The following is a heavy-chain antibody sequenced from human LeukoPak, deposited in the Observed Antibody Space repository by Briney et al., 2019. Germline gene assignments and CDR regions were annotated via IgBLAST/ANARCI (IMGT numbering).Heavy chain of an antibody. D-gene: IGHD6-13*01. V-gene: IGHV3-21*01. CDR1: GFTFSSYS. CDR2: ISSSSSYI. CDR3: ACSGYSSSWYSDY. Sequence: GGSLRLSCAASGFTFSSYSMNWVRQAPGKGLDWVSSISSSSSYIYYADSVKGRFTISRDNAKNSLYLQMNSLRAEDTAVYYCACSGYSSSWYSDYWGQGTLVTVSS. J-gene: IGHJ4*02.